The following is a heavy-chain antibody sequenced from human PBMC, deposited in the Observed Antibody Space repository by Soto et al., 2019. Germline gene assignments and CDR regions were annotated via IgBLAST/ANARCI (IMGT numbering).Heavy chain of an antibody. Sequence: ASVKVSCKASGYTFTSYGISWVRQAPGQGLEWMGWISAYNGNTNYAQKLQGRVTMTTDTSTSTAYMELRSLRSDDTAVYYCAREGRGYCSSTSCYYWFDPWGQGTLVTVS. D-gene: IGHD2-2*01. CDR1: GYTFTSYG. CDR3: AREGRGYCSSTSCYYWFDP. V-gene: IGHV1-18*01. CDR2: ISAYNGNT. J-gene: IGHJ5*02.